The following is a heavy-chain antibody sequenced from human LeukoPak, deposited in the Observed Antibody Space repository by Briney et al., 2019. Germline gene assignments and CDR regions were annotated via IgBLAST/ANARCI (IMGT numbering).Heavy chain of an antibody. CDR3: ARDGPSIIRGVIRGAVAYYYYYMDV. Sequence: GGSLRLSCAASGFTFSDSYMSWIRQAPGKGLEWISYISDTGSKIYYADAVKGRFTISRDNAKNSLYLQMNILRAEDTAVYYCARDGPSIIRGVIRGAVAYYYYYMDVWGKGTTVTISS. D-gene: IGHD3-10*01. CDR2: ISDTGSKI. CDR1: GFTFSDSY. V-gene: IGHV3-11*04. J-gene: IGHJ6*03.